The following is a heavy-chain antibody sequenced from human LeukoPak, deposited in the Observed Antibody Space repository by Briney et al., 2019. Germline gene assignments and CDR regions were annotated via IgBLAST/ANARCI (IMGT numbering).Heavy chain of an antibody. D-gene: IGHD3-10*01. CDR1: GFIFSSHA. Sequence: PGRSLRLSCAASGFIFSSHAMYWVRQAPGKGLEWVAFIRYDGSNKYYVDSVKGRFTISRDNSKNTLYLQMNSLRAEDTAVYYCAKDGDDYYGSGSYCDYWGQGTLVTVSS. V-gene: IGHV3-30*02. CDR2: IRYDGSNK. J-gene: IGHJ4*02. CDR3: AKDGDDYYGSGSYCDY.